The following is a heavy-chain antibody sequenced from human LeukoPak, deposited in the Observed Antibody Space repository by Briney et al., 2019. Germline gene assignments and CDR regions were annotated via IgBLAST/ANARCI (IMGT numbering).Heavy chain of an antibody. CDR3: ARGELRYFDWLP. CDR2: IKHSGGT. CDR1: GGSFSGYS. D-gene: IGHD3-9*01. J-gene: IGHJ4*02. Sequence: PSETLSLTCTIYGGSFSGYSWNWIRQPPGEGPEWVGEIKHSGGTNYNPSLKSRVTISVDTSKNQFSLKLSSVTAADTAVYYCARGELRYFDWLPWGQGTLVTVSS. V-gene: IGHV4-34*01.